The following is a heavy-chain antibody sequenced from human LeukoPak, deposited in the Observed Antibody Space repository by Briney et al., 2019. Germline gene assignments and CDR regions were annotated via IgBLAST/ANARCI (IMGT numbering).Heavy chain of an antibody. D-gene: IGHD2/OR15-2a*01. Sequence: TGGSLRLSCAPSGFMFSRHWMSWVRQAPGKGPEWVANIKQDGSERYYVDSVKGRFTISRDNAKNSLYLQMNSLRAEDTAVYYCARDGGYSTDFDYWGQGTLVTVSS. V-gene: IGHV3-7*01. CDR2: IKQDGSER. J-gene: IGHJ4*02. CDR1: GFMFSRHW. CDR3: ARDGGYSTDFDY.